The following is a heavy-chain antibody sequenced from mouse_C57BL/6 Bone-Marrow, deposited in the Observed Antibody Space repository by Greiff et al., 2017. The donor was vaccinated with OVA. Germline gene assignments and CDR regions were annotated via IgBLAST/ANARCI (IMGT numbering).Heavy chain of an antibody. CDR3: TAGTAQAAY. J-gene: IGHJ3*01. D-gene: IGHD3-2*02. V-gene: IGHV14-4*01. CDR1: GFTITDDT. Sequence: EVKLVESGAELVRPGASVKLSCTASGFTITDDTMHWVKQRPEQGLEWIGWIYPENGDTEYASKFKGKATLTADTSSNTAYRQCSIRTSEDTAVYYCTAGTAQAAYWGQGTLVTVSA. CDR2: IYPENGDT.